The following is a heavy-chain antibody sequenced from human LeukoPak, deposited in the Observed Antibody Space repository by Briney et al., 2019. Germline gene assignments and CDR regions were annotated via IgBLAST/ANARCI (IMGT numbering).Heavy chain of an antibody. V-gene: IGHV3-48*04. J-gene: IGHJ5*02. CDR2: ISSSSSTI. CDR1: GFTFSSFS. D-gene: IGHD1-26*01. Sequence: PGGSLRLSCAASGFTFSSFSMNWVRQAPGKGLEWVSYISSSSSTIHYADSVKGRFTISRDNAKNTLYLQMNSLRAEDTAVYYCAKFSSAGAVVGRGWFDPWGQGTLVTVSS. CDR3: AKFSSAGAVVGRGWFDP.